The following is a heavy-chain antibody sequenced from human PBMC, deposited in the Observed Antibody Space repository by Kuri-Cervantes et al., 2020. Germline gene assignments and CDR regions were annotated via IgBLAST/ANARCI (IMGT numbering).Heavy chain of an antibody. Sequence: GESLKISCAASGFTFSSYSMNWVRQAPGKGLEWVSYISSSSSTIYYADSVKGRFTISRDNAKNSLYLQTNSLRDEDTAVYYCARDLGESGYWGQGTLVTVSS. CDR1: GFTFSSYS. CDR3: ARDLGESGY. V-gene: IGHV3-48*02. J-gene: IGHJ4*02. D-gene: IGHD7-27*01. CDR2: ISSSSSTI.